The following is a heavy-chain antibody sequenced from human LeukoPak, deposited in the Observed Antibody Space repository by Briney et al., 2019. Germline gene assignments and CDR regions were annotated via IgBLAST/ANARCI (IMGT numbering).Heavy chain of an antibody. D-gene: IGHD3-9*01. Sequence: SVKVSCKASGGTFSSYAISWVRQAPGQGLEWMGGIIPIFGTANYAQKFQGRVTITADESTSTAYMELSSLRSEDTAVYYCARGGRDILTGYYTDFYYGMDVWGQGTTVTVSS. CDR3: ARGGRDILTGYYTDFYYGMDV. CDR2: IIPIFGTA. V-gene: IGHV1-69*13. CDR1: GGTFSSYA. J-gene: IGHJ6*02.